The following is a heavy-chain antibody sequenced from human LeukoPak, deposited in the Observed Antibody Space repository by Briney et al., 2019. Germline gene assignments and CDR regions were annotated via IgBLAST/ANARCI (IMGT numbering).Heavy chain of an antibody. V-gene: IGHV3-7*03. CDR1: GFTFSSYW. Sequence: GGSLRLSCAASGFTFSSYWMSWVRQAPGKGLEWVANINKDGGEKYYVDSVKGRFTISRDNAKNSLYLQMSSLRADDTAVYYCVKDSPPRYSGSPPAYWGQGTLVTVSS. CDR3: VKDSPPRYSGSPPAY. D-gene: IGHD1-26*01. CDR2: INKDGGEK. J-gene: IGHJ4*02.